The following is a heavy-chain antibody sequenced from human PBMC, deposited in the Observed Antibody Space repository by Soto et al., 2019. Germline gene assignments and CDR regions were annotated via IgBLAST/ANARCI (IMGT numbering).Heavy chain of an antibody. CDR2: IIPLSATT. CDR1: GGTLSNNA. D-gene: IGHD2-2*01. V-gene: IGHV1-69*01. J-gene: IGHJ6*02. CDR3: ARGLDDRGIVVVPAANPWYYGMDV. Sequence: QVQLVQSGTEVKKPGSSVKVSCKASGGTLSNNAISWVRQAPGQGLEWMGGIIPLSATTNYAQKFQGRVPITADRSTSTAYMELTSLTSEDTAVYDCARGLDDRGIVVVPAANPWYYGMDVWGHGTTVTVSS.